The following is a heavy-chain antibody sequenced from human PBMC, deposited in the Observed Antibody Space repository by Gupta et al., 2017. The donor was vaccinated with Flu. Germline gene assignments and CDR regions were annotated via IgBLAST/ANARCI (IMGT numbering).Heavy chain of an antibody. J-gene: IGHJ4*02. CDR1: GGSISSGTYY. V-gene: IGHV4-39*01. Sequence: QLQLQESGPGLVKPSATLSLTCTFSGGSISSGTYYWGWIRQPPGKGLEWIGSNYANGKIYYSPSLKSRVTISVDTSKNQFSLRLTSVTAADTAVYYCGRAPDSWGQGTRVIVSS. CDR2: NYANGKI. CDR3: GRAPDS.